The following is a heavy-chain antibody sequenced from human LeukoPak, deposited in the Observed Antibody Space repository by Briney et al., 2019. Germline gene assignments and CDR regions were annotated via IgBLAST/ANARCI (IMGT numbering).Heavy chain of an antibody. J-gene: IGHJ4*02. Sequence: SGTLSLTCAVSGGSISSSNWWSWVRQPPGKGLEWIGEIYHSGSTNYNPSLKSRVTISVDKSKNQFSLKLSSVTAADTAVYYCARDIGYCSGGSCYRTGIFDYWGQGTLVTVSS. CDR3: ARDIGYCSGGSCYRTGIFDY. CDR1: GGSISSSNW. V-gene: IGHV4-4*02. CDR2: IYHSGST. D-gene: IGHD2-15*01.